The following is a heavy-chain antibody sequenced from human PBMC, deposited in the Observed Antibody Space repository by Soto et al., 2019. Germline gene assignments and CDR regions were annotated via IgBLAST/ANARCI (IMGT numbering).Heavy chain of an antibody. CDR3: ARHIREDLEWLRHPYNWFDP. J-gene: IGHJ5*02. D-gene: IGHD3-3*01. CDR2: IYYSGST. CDR1: GGSISSSSYY. V-gene: IGHV4-39*01. Sequence: PSETLSLTCTVSGGSISSSSYYWGWIRQPPGKGLEWIGSIYYSGSTYYNPSLKSRVTISVDTSKNQFSLKLSSVTAADTAVYYCARHIREDLEWLRHPYNWFDPWGQGTLVTVSS.